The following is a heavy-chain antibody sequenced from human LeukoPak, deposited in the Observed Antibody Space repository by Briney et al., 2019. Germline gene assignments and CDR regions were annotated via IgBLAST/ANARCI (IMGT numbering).Heavy chain of an antibody. D-gene: IGHD4-17*01. CDR1: GLTFSSYE. CDR2: IDTSGSLI. J-gene: IGHJ5*02. CDR3: ATSGVKSVTTHGP. V-gene: IGHV3-48*03. Sequence: QPGGSLRLSCAASGLTFSSYEMIWVRQAPGKGLEWISYIDTSGSLIHYADSVRGRLTISRDNAKNSLYLQINSLRADNTGLYYCATSGVKSVTTHGPWGQGTLVTVSS.